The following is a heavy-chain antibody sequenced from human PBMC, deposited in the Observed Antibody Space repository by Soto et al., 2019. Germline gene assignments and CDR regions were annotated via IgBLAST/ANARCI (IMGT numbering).Heavy chain of an antibody. CDR1: GFTFRSYV. Sequence: QVQLVESGGGVVQPGTSLRLSCVGSGFTFRSYVIHWVRQAPGKGLEWVALTSYDGSNNFYGDSVKGRFTISRHNSRNTVELQMDSLRLEDTALYYCARWGPTGGLDVWGQGTLVSVSS. CDR2: TSYDGSNN. D-gene: IGHD3-16*01. J-gene: IGHJ4*02. V-gene: IGHV3-30*03. CDR3: ARWGPTGGLDV.